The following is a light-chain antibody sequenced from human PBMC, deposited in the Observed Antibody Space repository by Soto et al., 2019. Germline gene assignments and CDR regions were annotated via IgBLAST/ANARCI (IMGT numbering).Light chain of an antibody. CDR2: WAS. J-gene: IGKJ2*01. V-gene: IGKV4-1*01. Sequence: DIVMTQSPDSLAVSLGERATINCKSSQSVLYNSNNKNYLAWYQQKPGQPPKLLIYWASTRQSGVPDRFSGSGSGTDFTLTVSGLQAEDMAVYSCQQYYTAPYTFGQGTKVESK. CDR1: QSVLYNSNNKNY. CDR3: QQYYTAPYT.